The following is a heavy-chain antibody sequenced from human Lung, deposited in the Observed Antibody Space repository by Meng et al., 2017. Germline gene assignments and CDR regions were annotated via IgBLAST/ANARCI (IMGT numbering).Heavy chain of an antibody. CDR1: GGSISSSNYY. V-gene: IGHV4-30-4*01. J-gene: IGHJ2*01. CDR3: ARGQKGYFDL. Sequence: GQLQDWGPGLVKPSQTMPLTCTVSGGSISSSNYYWSWIRQPPGKGLEWSGHIYNSGSTYYNPSLKSRITISVDTSKNQFSLKLSSVTAADTAVYYCARGQKGYFDLWGRGTLVTVSS. CDR2: IYNSGST.